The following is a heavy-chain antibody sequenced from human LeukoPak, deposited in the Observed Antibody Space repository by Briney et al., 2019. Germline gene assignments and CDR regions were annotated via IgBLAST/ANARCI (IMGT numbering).Heavy chain of an antibody. Sequence: SETLSLTCTVSGGSISSSSYYWGWIRQPPGKGLEWIGSIYYSGSTYYNPSLKSRVTISVDTSKNQFSLKLSSVTAADTAVYYCARVRLYLTVLRYFDWLLNWFDPWGQGTLVTVSS. V-gene: IGHV4-39*01. CDR3: ARVRLYLTVLRYFDWLLNWFDP. J-gene: IGHJ5*02. CDR2: IYYSGST. CDR1: GGSISSSSYY. D-gene: IGHD3-9*01.